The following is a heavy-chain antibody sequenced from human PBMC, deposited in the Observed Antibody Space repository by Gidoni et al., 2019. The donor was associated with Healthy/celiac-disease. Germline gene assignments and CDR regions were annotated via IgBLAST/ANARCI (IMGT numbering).Heavy chain of an antibody. D-gene: IGHD6-6*01. CDR1: GFPFSSYA. J-gene: IGHJ6*02. V-gene: IGHV3-30-3*01. CDR2: ISYDGSNK. CDR3: ARDRQLARAGYYYGMDV. Sequence: QVQLVESGGGVVQPGRSLRLSCSASGFPFSSYAMHWVRQAPGKGLEWVAVISYDGSNKYYADSVKGRFTISRDNFKNTLYLQMNSLRAEDTAVYYCARDRQLARAGYYYGMDVWGQGTTVTVSS.